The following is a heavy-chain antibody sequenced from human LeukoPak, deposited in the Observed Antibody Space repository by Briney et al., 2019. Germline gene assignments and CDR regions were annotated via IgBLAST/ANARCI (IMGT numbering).Heavy chain of an antibody. CDR2: ISGSGGST. V-gene: IGHV3-23*01. Sequence: GGSLRLSCAASGFTFSSYAMSWVRQALGKGLEWVSAISGSGGSTYYADSVKGRFTISRDNSKNTLYLQMNSLRAEDTAVYYCAKGRGFGELLGGEFDYWGQGTLVTVSS. D-gene: IGHD3-10*01. CDR3: AKGRGFGELLGGEFDY. CDR1: GFTFSSYA. J-gene: IGHJ4*02.